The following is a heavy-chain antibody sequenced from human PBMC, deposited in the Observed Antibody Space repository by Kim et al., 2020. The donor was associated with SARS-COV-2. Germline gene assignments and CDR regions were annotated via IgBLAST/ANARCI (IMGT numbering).Heavy chain of an antibody. V-gene: IGHV3-21*01. D-gene: IGHD6-13*01. CDR3: AREGASSSWYYYYGMDV. Sequence: VKGRFTISRDNAKNSLYLQMNSLRAEDTAVYYCAREGASSSWYYYYGMDVWGQGTTVTVSS. J-gene: IGHJ6*02.